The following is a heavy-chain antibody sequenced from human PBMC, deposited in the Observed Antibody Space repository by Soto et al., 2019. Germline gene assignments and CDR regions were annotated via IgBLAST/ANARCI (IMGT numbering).Heavy chain of an antibody. Sequence: QLVESGGGVVQPGTSLRLSCAASGSTFSSSGWHWVRQAPGKGLEWVAFHSNDGITKNYADSVKGRFTIFRDNSKNTVSLQIDSLRGADTAVYYCAKDGPHFDVDVWGQGTTVTVSS. CDR2: HSNDGITK. J-gene: IGHJ6*02. D-gene: IGHD3-9*01. V-gene: IGHV3-30*18. CDR3: AKDGPHFDVDV. CDR1: GSTFSSSG.